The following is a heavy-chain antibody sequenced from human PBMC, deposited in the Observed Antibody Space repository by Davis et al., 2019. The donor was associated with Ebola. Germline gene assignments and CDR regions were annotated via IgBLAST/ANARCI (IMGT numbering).Heavy chain of an antibody. CDR3: ARGLAVTTHFDY. D-gene: IGHD4-17*01. Sequence: ASVEVSCKASGGTFSSYAISWVRQAPGQGLEWMGIINPSGGSTSYAQKFQGRVTMTRDTSTSTVYMELSSLRSEDTAVYYCARGLAVTTHFDYWGRGTLVTVSS. J-gene: IGHJ4*02. CDR1: GGTFSSYA. V-gene: IGHV1-46*01. CDR2: INPSGGST.